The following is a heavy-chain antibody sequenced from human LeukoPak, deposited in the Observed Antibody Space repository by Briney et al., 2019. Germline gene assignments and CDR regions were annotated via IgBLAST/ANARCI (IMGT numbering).Heavy chain of an antibody. Sequence: PGRSLRLSCAASGFTFSSYGMHWVRQAPGKGLEWVAVISYDGSNKYYADSVKGRFTISRDNSKNTLYLQMNSLRAEDTAVYYCAKENPLVRAFDIWGQGTMVTVSS. V-gene: IGHV3-30*18. CDR3: AKENPLVRAFDI. CDR2: ISYDGSNK. CDR1: GFTFSSYG. J-gene: IGHJ3*02. D-gene: IGHD6-13*01.